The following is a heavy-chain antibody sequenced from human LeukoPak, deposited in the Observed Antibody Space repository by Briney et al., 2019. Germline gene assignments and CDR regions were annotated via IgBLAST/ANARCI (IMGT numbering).Heavy chain of an antibody. D-gene: IGHD3-22*01. V-gene: IGHV3-20*04. Sequence: GGSLRLSCAASGFTFDDYGMSWVRQAPGKGLEWVSGINWNGGSTGYADSVNGGFTISRHNAKNSLYLQMNSLRAEDTALYYCARVPVFTMIVVGYAFDIWGQGTMVTVSS. CDR1: GFTFDDYG. CDR3: ARVPVFTMIVVGYAFDI. CDR2: INWNGGST. J-gene: IGHJ3*02.